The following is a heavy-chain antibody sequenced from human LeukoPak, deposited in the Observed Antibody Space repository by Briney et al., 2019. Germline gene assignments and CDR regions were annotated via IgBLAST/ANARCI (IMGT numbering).Heavy chain of an antibody. CDR1: GYTFTGYY. D-gene: IGHD1-1*01. CDR3: ARGFYAGERSGYNKEFDL. V-gene: IGHV1-2*02. Sequence: ASVKVSCKASGYTFTGYYMHWVRQAPGQGLEWMGWINPKSGATTYAQKFQDRVTLTRDTSINTAYMDLSGLTSDDTAVYFCARGFYAGERSGYNKEFDLWGQGTLVTVSS. J-gene: IGHJ5*02. CDR2: INPKSGAT.